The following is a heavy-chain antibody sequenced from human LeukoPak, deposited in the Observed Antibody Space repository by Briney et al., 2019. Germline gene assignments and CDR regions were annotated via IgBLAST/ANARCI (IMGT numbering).Heavy chain of an antibody. CDR1: AGSISNYY. CDR2: IYASGST. CDR3: ARGSSSGWYSGAD. J-gene: IGHJ4*02. D-gene: IGHD6-19*01. V-gene: IGHV4-4*07. Sequence: SQTLSLTCTVSAGSISNYYWNWIRQPAGKGREWLVHIYASGSTNDNPSLKSRVTMSVDTSKNQFSLKLSSVTAADTAVYYCARGSSSGWYSGADWGQGTLVTVSS.